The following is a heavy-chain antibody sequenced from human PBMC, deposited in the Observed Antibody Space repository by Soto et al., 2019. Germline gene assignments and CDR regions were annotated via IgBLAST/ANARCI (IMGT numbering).Heavy chain of an antibody. CDR3: AKGGRQWLVTSDFNY. Sequence: VQLVESGGGVVQPGRSLRLSCAASGFTFSDYAMHWVRQAPGKGLEWVAVVSHDGRNTHYADSVKGRFTISRDSSKNPVFLEMKRLRAEDTAVYYCAKGGRQWLVTSDFNYWGQGALVTVSS. D-gene: IGHD6-19*01. CDR1: GFTFSDYA. CDR2: VSHDGRNT. V-gene: IGHV3-30*18. J-gene: IGHJ4*02.